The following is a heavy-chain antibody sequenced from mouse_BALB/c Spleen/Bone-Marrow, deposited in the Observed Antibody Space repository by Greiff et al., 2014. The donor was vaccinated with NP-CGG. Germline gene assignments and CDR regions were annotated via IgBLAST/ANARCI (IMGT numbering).Heavy chain of an antibody. V-gene: IGHV1-80*01. CDR2: IYPGDGDT. D-gene: IGHD4-1*01. CDR1: GYAFSSYW. Sequence: QVQLQLSGAELVRPGSSVKISCKASGYAFSSYWMNWVKQRPGQGLEWIGQIYPGDGDTNYNGNFKDKATLTTDKSSTTAYTQLSSLTSEDSAVYFCARGGRLTGYYFDYWGQGTTLTVSS. CDR3: ARGGRLTGYYFDY. J-gene: IGHJ2*01.